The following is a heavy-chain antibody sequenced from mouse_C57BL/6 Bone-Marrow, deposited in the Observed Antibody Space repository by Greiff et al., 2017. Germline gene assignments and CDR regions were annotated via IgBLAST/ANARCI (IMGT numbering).Heavy chain of an antibody. Sequence: EVKLVESGGDLVKPGGSLKLSCAASGFTFSSYGMSWVRQTPDKRLEWVATISSGGSYTYYPDSVKGRFTISRDNAKNTLYLQMSSLKSEDTAMYYCARPLYGYFFDYWGQGTTLTVSS. V-gene: IGHV5-6*01. CDR1: GFTFSSYG. CDR3: ARPLYGYFFDY. CDR2: ISSGGSYT. D-gene: IGHD2-2*01. J-gene: IGHJ2*01.